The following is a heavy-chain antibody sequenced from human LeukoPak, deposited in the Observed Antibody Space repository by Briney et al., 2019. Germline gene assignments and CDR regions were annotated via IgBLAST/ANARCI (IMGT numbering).Heavy chain of an antibody. CDR1: GFTFSRYW. CDR3: ANLFLCYRSGSSSDSFNI. Sequence: GGSLRLSCAASGFTFSRYWMRWVRQAPGKGLEWVAHINSDGSSKSYADSVKGRFTISRDNAKNSLYLQMNSLRAEDTAVYYCANLFLCYRSGSSSDSFNIWGQGTMVTVSS. D-gene: IGHD6-19*01. CDR2: INSDGSSK. J-gene: IGHJ3*02. V-gene: IGHV3-74*01.